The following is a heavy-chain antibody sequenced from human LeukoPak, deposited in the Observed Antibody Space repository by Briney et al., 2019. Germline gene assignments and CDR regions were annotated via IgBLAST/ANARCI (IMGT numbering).Heavy chain of an antibody. CDR3: ARRLNVAGPYFDF. V-gene: IGHV4-59*08. CDR1: GGSITSYY. D-gene: IGHD6-19*01. CDR2: IYHTGNT. Sequence: SETLSLTCTVSGGSITSYYWSWLRQPPGKELEWIGYIYHTGNTNYNPSLKSRVTISIDTSKSQFSLKLTSVTAADTAVYYCARRLNVAGPYFDFWGQGTLVTVSS. J-gene: IGHJ4*02.